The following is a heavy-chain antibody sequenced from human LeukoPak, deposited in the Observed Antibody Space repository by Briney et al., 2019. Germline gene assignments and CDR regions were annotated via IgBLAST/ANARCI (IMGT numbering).Heavy chain of an antibody. CDR1: GFIFSPCA. CDR3: VKDRWVDH. V-gene: IGHV3-64D*06. D-gene: IGHD6-13*01. Sequence: GGSLRLSCSASGFIFSPCAMHWVRQAPGKGLEYVSSISSEGKTTYYADSVKGRFTISRDNSKNTLYPQMSSLRPEDTAVYYCVKDRWVDHWGQGTLVTVSS. CDR2: ISSEGKTT. J-gene: IGHJ4*02.